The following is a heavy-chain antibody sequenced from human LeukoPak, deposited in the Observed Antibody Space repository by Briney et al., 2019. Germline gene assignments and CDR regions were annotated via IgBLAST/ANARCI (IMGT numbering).Heavy chain of an antibody. V-gene: IGHV1-8*02. Sequence: ASVKVSCKASGYTFTSYGISWVRQATGQGLEWMGWMNPNSGNTGYAQKFQGRVTMTRNTSISTAYMELSSLRSEDTAVYYCARSWADYGASLIDYWGQGTLVTVSS. CDR2: MNPNSGNT. CDR3: ARSWADYGASLIDY. CDR1: GYTFTSYG. J-gene: IGHJ4*02. D-gene: IGHD4-17*01.